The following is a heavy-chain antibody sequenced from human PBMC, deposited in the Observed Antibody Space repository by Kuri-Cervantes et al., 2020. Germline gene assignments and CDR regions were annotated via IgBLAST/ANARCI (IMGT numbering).Heavy chain of an antibody. CDR1: GFTFSDYY. CDR2: ITTSSGIT. Sequence: GESLKISCAASGFTFSDYYMSWIRQAPGKGLEWVSSITTSSGITYYADSVKGRFTISRDNSQNTLYLQMHSLRAEDTAVYYCTKRVLYVVATDNWGPGTLVTVSS. V-gene: IGHV3-23*01. J-gene: IGHJ4*02. D-gene: IGHD5-12*01. CDR3: TKRVLYVVATDN.